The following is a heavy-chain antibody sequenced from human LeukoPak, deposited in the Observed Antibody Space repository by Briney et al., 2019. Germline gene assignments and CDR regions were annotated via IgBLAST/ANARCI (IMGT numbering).Heavy chain of an antibody. Sequence: PGGSLRLSCAASGFTFSNYIMHWVRQAPGKGLDWVAVILENGSNQYYADSVKGRFTISRDNSKNTLFLQMNSLRGEDTAMYYWARVQGGGFRTADYWGQATLVTVSS. CDR1: GFTFSNYI. D-gene: IGHD1-14*01. CDR3: ARVQGGGFRTADY. V-gene: IGHV3-30*04. CDR2: ILENGSNQ. J-gene: IGHJ4*02.